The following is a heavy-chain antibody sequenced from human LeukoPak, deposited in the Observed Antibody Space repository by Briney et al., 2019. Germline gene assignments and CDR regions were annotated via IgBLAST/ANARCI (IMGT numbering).Heavy chain of an antibody. CDR3: ARDRVVGAWGAFDI. J-gene: IGHJ3*02. D-gene: IGHD1-26*01. Sequence: PGGSLRLSCAASGFTVSSNYMSWVRQAPGKGLEWVSVIYSGGSTYYADSVKGRFTISRDNSKNTLYLQMNSLRAEDTAVYYCARDRVVGAWGAFDIWGQGTVVTVSS. V-gene: IGHV3-53*01. CDR2: IYSGGST. CDR1: GFTVSSNY.